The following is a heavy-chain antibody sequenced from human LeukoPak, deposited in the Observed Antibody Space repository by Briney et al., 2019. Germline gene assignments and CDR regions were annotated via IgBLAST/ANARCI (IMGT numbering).Heavy chain of an antibody. CDR2: ISYDGSNK. V-gene: IGHV3-30*18. D-gene: IGHD5-12*01. Sequence: GGSLRLSCAASGFTFSSYGMHWVRQAPGKGLEWVAVISYDGSNKYYADSVKGRFTISRDNSKNTLYLQMNSLRAEDTAVYYCAKDVSIVATNLDYWGQGTLVTVSS. CDR3: AKDVSIVATNLDY. CDR1: GFTFSSYG. J-gene: IGHJ4*02.